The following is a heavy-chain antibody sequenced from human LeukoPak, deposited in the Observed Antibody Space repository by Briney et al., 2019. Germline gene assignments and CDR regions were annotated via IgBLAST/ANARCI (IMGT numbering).Heavy chain of an antibody. CDR2: FDPEDGET. J-gene: IGHJ4*02. CDR3: ATGIAVAGTPVTLDY. V-gene: IGHV1-24*01. D-gene: IGHD6-19*01. Sequence: ASVKVSCKVSGYTLTELSMHWVRQAPGKGLEWMGGFDPEDGETIYAQKFQGRVTMTEDTSTDTAYMELSSLRSEDTAVYYCATGIAVAGTPVTLDYWGQGTLVTVPS. CDR1: GYTLTELS.